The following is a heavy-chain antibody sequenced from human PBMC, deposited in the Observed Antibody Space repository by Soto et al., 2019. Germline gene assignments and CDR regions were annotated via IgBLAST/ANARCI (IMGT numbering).Heavy chain of an antibody. Sequence: GGSLRLSCAASGFTFSSYAMSWVRQAPGKGLEWVSAISGSGGSTYYADSVKGRFTISRDNSKNTLYLQMNSLRAEDTAVYYCAKEGLHCSGGSCYSPWGQGTLVTVPS. CDR3: AKEGLHCSGGSCYSP. CDR2: ISGSGGST. V-gene: IGHV3-23*01. CDR1: GFTFSSYA. D-gene: IGHD2-15*01. J-gene: IGHJ4*02.